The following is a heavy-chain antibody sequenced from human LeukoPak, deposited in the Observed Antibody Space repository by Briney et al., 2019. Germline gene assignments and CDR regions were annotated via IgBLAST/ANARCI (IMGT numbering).Heavy chain of an antibody. V-gene: IGHV1-69*05. CDR1: GGTFSSYA. J-gene: IGHJ5*02. CDR3: ARDSDYYYDSSGYYGPWFDP. D-gene: IGHD3-22*01. CDR2: IIPIFGTA. Sequence: SVKVSCKASGGTFSSYAISWVRQAPGQGLEWMRGIIPIFGTANYAQKFQGRVTITTDESTSTAYMELSSLRSEDTAVYYCARDSDYYYDSSGYYGPWFDPWGQGTLVTVSS.